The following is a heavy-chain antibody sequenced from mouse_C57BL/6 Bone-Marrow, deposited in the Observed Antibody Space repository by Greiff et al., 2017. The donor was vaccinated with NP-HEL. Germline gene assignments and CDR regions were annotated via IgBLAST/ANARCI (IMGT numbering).Heavy chain of an antibody. CDR2: IDPENGDT. CDR1: GFNIKDDY. CDR3: TTIYYYGSRFAY. V-gene: IGHV14-4*01. D-gene: IGHD1-1*01. Sequence: VQLQQSGAELVRPGASVKLSCTASGFNIKDDYMHWVKQRPEQGLEWIGWIDPENGDTEYASKFKGKATITADTSSNTAYLQLSSLTSEDTAVYYCTTIYYYGSRFAYWGQGTLVTVSA. J-gene: IGHJ3*01.